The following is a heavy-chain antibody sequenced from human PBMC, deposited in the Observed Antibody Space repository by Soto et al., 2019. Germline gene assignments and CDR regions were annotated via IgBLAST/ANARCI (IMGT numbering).Heavy chain of an antibody. CDR2: ISYDGSNK. V-gene: IGHV3-30-3*01. CDR3: ARTGIAARHALVDY. J-gene: IGHJ4*02. CDR1: GFTFSSYA. Sequence: GGSLRLSCAASGFTFSSYAMHWVRQAPGKGLEWVAVISYDGSNKYYADSVKGRFTISRDNSKNTLYLQMNSLRAEDTAVYYCARTGIAARHALVDYWGQGTLVTVSS. D-gene: IGHD6-6*01.